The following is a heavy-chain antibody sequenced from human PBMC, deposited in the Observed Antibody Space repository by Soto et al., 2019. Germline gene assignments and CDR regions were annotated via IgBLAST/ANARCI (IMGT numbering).Heavy chain of an antibody. CDR1: GFSLTFSGVG. D-gene: IGHD3-22*01. Sequence: QITLKQSGPTLVKPTQTLTLTCTFSGFSLTFSGVGVGWIRQPPGKALEWLALIYWDDEKRYSPSLKSRLTTTXXTXKNXVVLTMTNMDPVDTATYYCAHSDDSSGTTADWFDPWGQGTLVTVSS. CDR3: AHSDDSSGTTADWFDP. CDR2: IYWDDEK. J-gene: IGHJ5*02. V-gene: IGHV2-5*02.